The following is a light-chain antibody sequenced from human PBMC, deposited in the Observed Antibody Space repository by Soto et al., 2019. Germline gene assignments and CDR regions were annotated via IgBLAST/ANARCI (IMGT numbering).Light chain of an antibody. Sequence: QSVLTQPPSATGTPGQRVTISCSGSSSNGGSNTENWYQQLPGTAPKLLLYSNTQRPSGVPDRFSGSKSGTAASLAISGLRSEDEADYYCAAWDDSLNAVVFGGGTKLTVL. CDR1: SSNGGSNT. J-gene: IGLJ2*01. CDR3: AAWDDSLNAVV. V-gene: IGLV1-44*01. CDR2: SNT.